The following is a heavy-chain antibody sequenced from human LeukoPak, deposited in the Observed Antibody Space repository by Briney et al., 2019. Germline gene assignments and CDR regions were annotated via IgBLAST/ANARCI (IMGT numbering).Heavy chain of an antibody. CDR1: GGSISSSNW. D-gene: IGHD3-10*01. J-gene: IGHJ3*02. CDR3: ARTRDSGSSDI. Sequence: SETLSLTCAVSGGSISSSNWWSWVRQPPGKGLEWIGEIYHSGSTNYNPSLKSRVTISVETSKNQFSLKLSSVTAADTAVYYCARTRDSGSSDIWGQGTMVTVSS. CDR2: IYHSGST. V-gene: IGHV4-4*02.